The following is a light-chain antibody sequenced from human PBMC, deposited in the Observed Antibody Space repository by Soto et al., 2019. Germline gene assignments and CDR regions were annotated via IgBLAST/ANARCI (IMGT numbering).Light chain of an antibody. CDR1: QSISTW. V-gene: IGKV1-5*03. CDR2: KAS. J-gene: IGKJ1*01. Sequence: DIQMTQSPSTLSASVGDRGTITLRASQSISTWLAWYQQKPGEAPKLLIYKASSLESGVPSRFSGGGSGTEFTLTISSLQPDDFATYFCQQYSSYSWTFGQGTMVEVK. CDR3: QQYSSYSWT.